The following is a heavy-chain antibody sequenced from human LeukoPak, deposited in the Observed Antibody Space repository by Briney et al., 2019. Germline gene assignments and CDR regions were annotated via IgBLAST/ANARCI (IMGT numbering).Heavy chain of an antibody. D-gene: IGHD1-26*01. CDR1: GFTFNSYS. V-gene: IGHV3-21*01. Sequence: GGSLRLSSAASGFTFNSYSINWVRQAPGKGLEWVSSISSGSSYIFYEDSVKGRFTISRDNAKNSLYLQMNSLRAEDTAVYYCARQVGVDAAFDIWGHGTLV. CDR2: ISSGSSYI. CDR3: ARQVGVDAAFDI. J-gene: IGHJ3*02.